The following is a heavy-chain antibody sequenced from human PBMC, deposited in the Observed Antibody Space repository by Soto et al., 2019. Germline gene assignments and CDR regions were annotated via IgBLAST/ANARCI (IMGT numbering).Heavy chain of an antibody. V-gene: IGHV4-30-4*01. D-gene: IGHD3-22*01. CDR2: IYYRGDT. Sequence: PSETLSLTCTVSGASIGNGDYYWSWLRQPPGKGLEWIGYIYYRGDTYYNPSLKSRLTISIDTPKNQISLTLSSVTAADTAVYYCARAFDDSSGYYGGLGYWGQGTLVTVSS. J-gene: IGHJ4*02. CDR1: GASIGNGDYY. CDR3: ARAFDDSSGYYGGLGY.